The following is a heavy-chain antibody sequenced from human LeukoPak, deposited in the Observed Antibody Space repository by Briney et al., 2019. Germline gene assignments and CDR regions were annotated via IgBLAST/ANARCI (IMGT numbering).Heavy chain of an antibody. CDR1: GGSISSGSYY. D-gene: IGHD6-13*01. CDR2: IYTSGST. J-gene: IGHJ6*03. V-gene: IGHV4-61*02. CDR3: ASAAAAGTSYYYYYMDV. Sequence: SQTLSLTCTVSGGSISSGSYYWSWIRQPAGKGLEWIGCIYTSGSTNYNPSLKSRVTISVDTSKNQFSLKLSSVTAADTAVYYCASAAAAGTSYYYYYMDVWGKGTTVTVSS.